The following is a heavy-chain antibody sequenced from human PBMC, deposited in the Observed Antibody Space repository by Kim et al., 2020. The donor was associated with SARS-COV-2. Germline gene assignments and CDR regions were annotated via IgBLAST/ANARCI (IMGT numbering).Heavy chain of an antibody. D-gene: IGHD1-20*01. CDR3: ARYNTGEGYFDY. V-gene: IGHV4-34*01. CDR2: T. J-gene: IGHJ4*02. Sequence: TQSHPSLKRRATISVDTSRKQFSLKLTSVTAADTAVYYCARYNTGEGYFDYWGQETLVTVSS.